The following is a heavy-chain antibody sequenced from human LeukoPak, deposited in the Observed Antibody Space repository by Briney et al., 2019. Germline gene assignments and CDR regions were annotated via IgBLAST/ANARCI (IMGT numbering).Heavy chain of an antibody. D-gene: IGHD6-19*01. Sequence: SETLSLTCSVSGGSLSHYYWSWIRRPPGKGLEWIGYIYYRGSTNYNPSLQSRVTISVDTSKKQFSLKLNSVTAADTAVYYCARHWDRVAGISFDYWGQGSLVSVSS. CDR1: GGSLSHYY. J-gene: IGHJ4*02. CDR3: ARHWDRVAGISFDY. CDR2: IYYRGST. V-gene: IGHV4-59*08.